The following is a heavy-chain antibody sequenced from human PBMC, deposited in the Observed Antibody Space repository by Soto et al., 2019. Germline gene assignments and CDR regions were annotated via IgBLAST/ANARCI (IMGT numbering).Heavy chain of an antibody. Sequence: TLSLTCTVAGGSIRSGGYYWSWIRQHPGKGLEWIGYIYYSVSTYYNPSLKSRVTISVDTSKNQFSLQWSSLKASDTTMYYCARLTDSYCSSTRCRYGTNFDYWGQGTLVTASS. CDR1: GGSIRSGGYY. J-gene: IGHJ4*02. CDR2: IYYSVST. D-gene: IGHD2-2*01. CDR3: ARLTDSYCSSTRCRYGTNFDY. V-gene: IGHV4-31*03.